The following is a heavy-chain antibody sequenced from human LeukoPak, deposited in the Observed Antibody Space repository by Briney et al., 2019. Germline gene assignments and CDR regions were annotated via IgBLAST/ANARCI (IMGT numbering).Heavy chain of an antibody. CDR2: ISGSGGST. V-gene: IGHV3-23*01. D-gene: IGHD4-17*01. CDR1: GFTFSVYA. CDR3: AKDFGATVTTPHDY. Sequence: GGSLRLSCAASGFTFSVYAMSWVRQAQGKGLEWVSAISGSGGSTYYADSVKGRFTISRDNSKNTLYLQMNSLRAEDTAVYYCAKDFGATVTTPHDYWGQGTLVTVSS. J-gene: IGHJ4*02.